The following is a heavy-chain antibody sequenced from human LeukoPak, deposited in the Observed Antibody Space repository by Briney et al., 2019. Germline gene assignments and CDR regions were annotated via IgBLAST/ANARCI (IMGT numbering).Heavy chain of an antibody. CDR1: GGSISSGGYY. D-gene: IGHD3-22*01. CDR2: IYHSGST. V-gene: IGHV4-30-2*02. Sequence: SETLSLTCTVSGGSISSGGYYWSWIRQPPGKGLEWIGYIYHSGSTYYNPSLKSRVTISVDTSKNQFSLKLSSVTAADTAVYYCARLENDSDAFDIWGQGTMVTVSS. J-gene: IGHJ3*02. CDR3: ARLENDSDAFDI.